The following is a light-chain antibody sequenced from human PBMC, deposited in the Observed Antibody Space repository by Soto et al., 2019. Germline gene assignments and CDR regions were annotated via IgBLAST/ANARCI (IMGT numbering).Light chain of an antibody. V-gene: IGKV3-20*01. CDR3: QQYGSSPLT. CDR1: QSVSSSY. Sequence: EIVLTQSPGTLSLSPGERATLSCRASQSVSSSYLAWYQQKPGQTPRLLIYGASSRATGITDRFSGSGSGTDVTLTISRLEPEDFAVYYCQQYGSSPLTFGGGTKVDIK. CDR2: GAS. J-gene: IGKJ4*01.